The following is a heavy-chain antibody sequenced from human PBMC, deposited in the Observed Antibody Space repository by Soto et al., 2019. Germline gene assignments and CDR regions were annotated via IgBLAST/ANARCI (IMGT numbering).Heavy chain of an antibody. CDR1: GFILSDCA. CDR3: ARDLNWGATWYYCRDV. Sequence: EVQLVESGGGLVQPGGSLRLSCASSGFILSDCAMNWVRQAPGKGLEWVSYLSSSSTYIDYADSVKGRFTVSRDNARNSLYLQMNSLRAEDTAVYYCARDLNWGATWYYCRDVWGKGTTVTVSS. J-gene: IGHJ6*03. D-gene: IGHD1-26*01. CDR2: LSSSSTYI. V-gene: IGHV3-48*01.